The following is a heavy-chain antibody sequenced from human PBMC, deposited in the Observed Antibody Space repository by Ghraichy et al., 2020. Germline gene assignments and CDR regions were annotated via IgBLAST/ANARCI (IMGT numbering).Heavy chain of an antibody. CDR1: GFTFSSHS. CDR2: ITASGRTI. V-gene: IGHV3-48*02. J-gene: IGHJ6*02. Sequence: GGSLRLSCVGSGFTFSSHSMNWVRQSPGRGLEWLSSITASGRTISYADSVKGRFTISRDNAKNSLYLQMNSLRDEDTAVYYCARGATLLRFYYYDGMAVWGQGTTVTVSS. CDR3: ARGATLLRFYYYDGMAV. D-gene: IGHD2-15*01.